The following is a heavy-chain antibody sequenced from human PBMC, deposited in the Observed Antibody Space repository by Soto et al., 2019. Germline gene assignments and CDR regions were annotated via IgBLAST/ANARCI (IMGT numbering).Heavy chain of an antibody. CDR3: SPTVTGYRPYYYYDYGRDV. D-gene: IGHD4-17*01. J-gene: IGHJ6*02. Sequence: QVPLVQSGAEVKKPGSSVKVSCKASGGTFSSYAISWVRQAPGQGLEWMGGIIPIFGTANYAQKFQGRVTITADESTSTAYMELSSLRSEDKAVYYCSPTVTGYRPYYYYDYGRDVWGQGTTVTVSS. V-gene: IGHV1-69*01. CDR1: GGTFSSYA. CDR2: IIPIFGTA.